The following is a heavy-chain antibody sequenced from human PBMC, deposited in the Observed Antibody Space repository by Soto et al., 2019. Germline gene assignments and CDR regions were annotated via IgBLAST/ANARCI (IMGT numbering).Heavy chain of an antibody. CDR2: ISAYNGNT. Sequence: ASVKGSCKASGYTFTSYGISWVRQAPGQGLEWMGWISAYNGNTNYAQKLQGRVTMTTDTSTSTAYMELRSLRSGDTAVYYCGRVLLWFGELFTRTSPLYGMDVWGQGTTVTVSS. V-gene: IGHV1-18*01. D-gene: IGHD3-10*01. J-gene: IGHJ6*02. CDR3: GRVLLWFGELFTRTSPLYGMDV. CDR1: GYTFTSYG.